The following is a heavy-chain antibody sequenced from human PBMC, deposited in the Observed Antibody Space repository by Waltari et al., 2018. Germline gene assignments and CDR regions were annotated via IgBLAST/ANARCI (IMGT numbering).Heavy chain of an antibody. CDR3: ARLAGAVASFDY. Sequence: EVQLLQSGAEVKEPGESLKISCKGPRYTFTKYWIGWVRQQPGKGLEWMGIIYPGDSETKYSPSFQGRVTISADKSITTAYLQWNSLQASDSAMYYCARLAGAVASFDYWGQGTLVTVSS. CDR1: RYTFTKYW. J-gene: IGHJ4*02. V-gene: IGHV5-51*01. D-gene: IGHD6-19*01. CDR2: IYPGDSET.